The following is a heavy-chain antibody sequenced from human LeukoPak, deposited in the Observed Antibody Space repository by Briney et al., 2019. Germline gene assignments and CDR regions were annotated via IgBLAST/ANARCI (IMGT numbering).Heavy chain of an antibody. CDR1: GGSISSYY. D-gene: IGHD3-22*01. CDR3: ARNSDYYDSSGDRLDSSNFDY. J-gene: IGHJ4*02. V-gene: IGHV4-59*01. Sequence: KTSETLSLTCTVSGGSISSYYWSWIRQPPGKGLEWIGYIYYSGSTNYNPSLKSRVTISVDTSKNQFSLKLSSVTAADTAVYYCARNSDYYDSSGDRLDSSNFDYWGQGTLVTVSS. CDR2: IYYSGST.